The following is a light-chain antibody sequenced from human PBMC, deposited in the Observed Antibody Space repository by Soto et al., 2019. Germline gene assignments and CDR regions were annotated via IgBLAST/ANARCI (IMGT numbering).Light chain of an antibody. CDR2: DAS. V-gene: IGKV1-5*01. J-gene: IGKJ5*01. CDR3: QQHNSFSIT. Sequence: DIQMTQSPSSVSASVGDRVTITCRASQGISSWLAWYQQKPGKAPKLLIYDASSLESGVPSRFSGSGSGTEFTLTINSLQADDFATYYCQQHNSFSITFGQGTRLEIK. CDR1: QGISSW.